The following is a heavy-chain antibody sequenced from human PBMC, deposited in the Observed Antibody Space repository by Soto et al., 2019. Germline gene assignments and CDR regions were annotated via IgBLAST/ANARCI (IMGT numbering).Heavy chain of an antibody. Sequence: GWSLRLSCAASGFTFSSYSMNWVRQAPGKGLEWVSSISSSSSYIYYADSVKGRFTISRDNAKNSLYLQMNSLRAEDTAVYYCARVKAQRRIAAAGTGPGQYYYYGIDVWGQGTTVTAP. J-gene: IGHJ6*02. CDR3: ARVKAQRRIAAAGTGPGQYYYYGIDV. CDR2: ISSSSSYI. CDR1: GFTFSSYS. D-gene: IGHD6-13*01. V-gene: IGHV3-21*01.